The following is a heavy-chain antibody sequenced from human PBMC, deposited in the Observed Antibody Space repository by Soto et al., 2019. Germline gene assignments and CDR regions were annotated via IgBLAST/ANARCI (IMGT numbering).Heavy chain of an antibody. CDR3: ARDVSGGTYPWFFDL. CDR2: ISGYNGNI. Sequence: ASVKVSCKASGYSSSIYGSSWGRQAPGQGLEWMAWISGYNGNIKYAQKFQGRVTVATDTTTTGAYMELRSLRSDDTAVYYCARDVSGGTYPWFFDLWGRGTLVTVSS. J-gene: IGHJ2*01. CDR1: GYSSSIYG. V-gene: IGHV1-18*04. D-gene: IGHD1-26*01.